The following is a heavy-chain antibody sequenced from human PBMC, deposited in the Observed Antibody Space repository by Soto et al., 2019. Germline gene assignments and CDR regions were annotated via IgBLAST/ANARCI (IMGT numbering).Heavy chain of an antibody. Sequence: ASVKVSCKASGYTFTGYYMHWVRQAPGQGLEWMGWINPNSGGTNYAQKFQGRVTMTRDTSISTAYMELSRLRSDDTAVYYCARSGGSVNYYAMDVWGQGTTVTVSS. CDR2: INPNSGGT. CDR1: GYTFTGYY. D-gene: IGHD2-15*01. CDR3: ARSGGSVNYYAMDV. J-gene: IGHJ6*02. V-gene: IGHV1-2*02.